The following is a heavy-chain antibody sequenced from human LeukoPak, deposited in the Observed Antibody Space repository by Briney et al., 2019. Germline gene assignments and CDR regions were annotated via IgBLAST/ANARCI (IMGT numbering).Heavy chain of an antibody. CDR2: IYYSGST. J-gene: IGHJ6*02. CDR1: GGSVSSGSYY. D-gene: IGHD4-11*01. Sequence: SETPSLTCTVSGGSVSSGSYYWSWIRQPPGKGLEWIGYIYYSGSTNYNPSLKSRVTISVDTSKNQFSLKLSSVTAADTAVYYCARDSDYSNKGLYYYYGMDVWGQGTTVTVSS. CDR3: ARDSDYSNKGLYYYYGMDV. V-gene: IGHV4-61*01.